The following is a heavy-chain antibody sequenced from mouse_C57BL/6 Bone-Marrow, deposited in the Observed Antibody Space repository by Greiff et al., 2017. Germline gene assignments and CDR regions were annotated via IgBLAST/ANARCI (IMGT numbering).Heavy chain of an antibody. V-gene: IGHV8-8*01. Sequence: QVTLKVSGPGILQPSQTLSLTCSFSGFSLSTFGMGVGWIRPPSGKGLVWLAHIWWDDDKYYNPALKSRPTISKDTSTNQVILTIAHVDTAETATYYCARMRGYPDYWGQGTTLTVSS. CDR1: GFSLSTFGMG. D-gene: IGHD2-14*01. J-gene: IGHJ2*01. CDR3: ARMRGYPDY. CDR2: IWWDDDK.